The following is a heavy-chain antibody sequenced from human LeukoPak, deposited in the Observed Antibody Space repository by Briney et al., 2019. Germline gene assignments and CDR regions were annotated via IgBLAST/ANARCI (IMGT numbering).Heavy chain of an antibody. CDR2: IYYSGST. V-gene: IGHV4-31*03. Sequence: SETLSLTCTVSGGSISSGGYYWSWIRQHPGKGLEWIGYIYYSGSTYYNPSLKSRVTISVDTSKNQFSLKLSSVTAADTAVYYCARVRYFDWWSWFDPWGQGTLVTVSS. CDR3: ARVRYFDWWSWFDP. J-gene: IGHJ5*02. D-gene: IGHD3-9*01. CDR1: GGSISSGGYY.